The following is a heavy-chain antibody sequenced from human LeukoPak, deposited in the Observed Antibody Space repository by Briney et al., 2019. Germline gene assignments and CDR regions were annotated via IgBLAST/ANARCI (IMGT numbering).Heavy chain of an antibody. CDR1: GLTSNTYA. J-gene: IGHJ6*02. CDR2: ISGGGGST. CDR3: AKHLGVNYYYSMDV. Sequence: GGSLRLSCAASGLTSNTYAMSWVRQAPGKGLEWVSVISGGGGSTYYADSVKGRFTISRDNSKNMLYLQMNSLRAEDTAAYYCAKHLGVNYYYSMDVWGQGTTVTVSS. D-gene: IGHD2-8*01. V-gene: IGHV3-23*01.